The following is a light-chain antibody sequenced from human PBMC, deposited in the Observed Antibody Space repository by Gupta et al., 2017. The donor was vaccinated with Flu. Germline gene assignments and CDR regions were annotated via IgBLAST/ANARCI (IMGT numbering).Light chain of an antibody. Sequence: EIVSTQSPGTLSLSPGERATLSCRASQSVSNSYLAWYQQKPGQAPRLLIYVASRRATGIPDRFSGSGSGTDFTLTISRLEPEDFAVYYCQQYGNSPPYTFGQGTKLEIK. V-gene: IGKV3-20*01. CDR2: VAS. CDR1: QSVSNSY. J-gene: IGKJ2*01. CDR3: QQYGNSPPYT.